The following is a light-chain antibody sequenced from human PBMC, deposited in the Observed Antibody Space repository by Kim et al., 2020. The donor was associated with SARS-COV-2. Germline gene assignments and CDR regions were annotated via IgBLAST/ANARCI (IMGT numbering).Light chain of an antibody. CDR2: EVS. Sequence: PGQVVSISSTGTSNNSGAYNYVAWYQQYPGKAPKLMISEVSKRPSGVPDRFSGSKSGNTASLTVSGLQAEDEADYYCSSYAGSKVVFGGGTQLTVL. CDR1: SNNSGAYNY. CDR3: SSYAGSKVV. V-gene: IGLV2-8*01. J-gene: IGLJ2*01.